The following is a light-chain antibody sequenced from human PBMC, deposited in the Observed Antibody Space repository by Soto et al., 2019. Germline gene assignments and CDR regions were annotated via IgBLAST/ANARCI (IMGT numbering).Light chain of an antibody. Sequence: EIVLTQSPATLSLYPGERATLSCRASQRVSSYLAWYQQNPGQAPRLLIYDASNRATGIPARFSGSGSGTDFTLTISSLEPEDFAVYYCQQRSRTFGQGTKVEIK. J-gene: IGKJ1*01. V-gene: IGKV3-11*01. CDR2: DAS. CDR3: QQRSRT. CDR1: QRVSSY.